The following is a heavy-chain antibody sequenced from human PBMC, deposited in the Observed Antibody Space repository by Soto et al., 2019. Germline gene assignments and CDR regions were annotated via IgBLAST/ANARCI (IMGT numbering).Heavy chain of an antibody. V-gene: IGHV3-23*01. D-gene: IGHD3-10*01. Sequence: GGSLRLSCASSGVTFTGYAMTWVLQVPGEGLQWVSSISKSGDSTYYADSVKGRFTTSRDNSKNTLYLQMNSLRAEDTAIYYCAKGSFGFDYWGQGTLVTVSS. J-gene: IGHJ4*02. CDR2: ISKSGDST. CDR3: AKGSFGFDY. CDR1: GVTFTGYA.